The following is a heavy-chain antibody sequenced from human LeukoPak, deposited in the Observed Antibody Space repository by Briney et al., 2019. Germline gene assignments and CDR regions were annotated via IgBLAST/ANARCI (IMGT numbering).Heavy chain of an antibody. CDR1: GFTFSSYSMN. J-gene: IGHJ4*02. Sequence: KAGGSLRLSCAASGFTFSSYSMNWVRQAPGKGLEWIGSIYYSGSTYYNPSLKSRVTISVDTSKNQFSLKLSSVTAADTAVYYCARHSSGWYYPFDDWGQGTLVTVSS. D-gene: IGHD6-19*01. CDR3: ARHSSGWYYPFDD. CDR2: IYYSGST. V-gene: IGHV4-39*01.